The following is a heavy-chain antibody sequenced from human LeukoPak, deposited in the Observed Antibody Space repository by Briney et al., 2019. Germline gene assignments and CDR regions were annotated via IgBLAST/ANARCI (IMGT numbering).Heavy chain of an antibody. Sequence: GGSLRLSCAASGFTFSSYAMSWVRQAPGKGLEWVSAISGSGGSTYYADSVKGRFTISRDNSKNTLYLQMNSLRAEDTAVYYCAKGEDIVVAPDLYYFDYWGQGTLVTVSS. CDR1: GFTFSSYA. D-gene: IGHD2-2*01. J-gene: IGHJ4*02. CDR2: ISGSGGST. CDR3: AKGEDIVVAPDLYYFDY. V-gene: IGHV3-23*01.